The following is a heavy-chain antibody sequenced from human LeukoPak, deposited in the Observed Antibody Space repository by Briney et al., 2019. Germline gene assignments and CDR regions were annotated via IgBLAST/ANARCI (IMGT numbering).Heavy chain of an antibody. V-gene: IGHV4-59*07. D-gene: IGHD5-18*01. Sequence: SDTLSLTCTVSGGSISSYYWSWIRQPSGKGLECIGYNYYSGSTNYNPALKSRVTISVDTSKNQFSLKLSAVTAADTAVYYCARADSYGYYYYYGMDVWGQGTTVTVSS. CDR1: GGSISSYY. CDR3: ARADSYGYYYYYGMDV. CDR2: NYYSGST. J-gene: IGHJ6*02.